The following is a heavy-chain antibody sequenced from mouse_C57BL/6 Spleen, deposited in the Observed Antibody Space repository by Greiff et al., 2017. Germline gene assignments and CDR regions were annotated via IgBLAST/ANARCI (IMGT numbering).Heavy chain of an antibody. CDR3: TRNDYDAMYY. Sequence: EVLLVESGEGLVKPGGSLKLSCAASGFTFSSYAMSWVRQTPEKRLEWVAYISSGGDYIYYADTVKGRFTISRDNARNTLYMQMSSLKSEGTAMYYCTRNDYDAMYYWGQGTSVTVSA. V-gene: IGHV5-9-1*02. CDR2: ISSGGDYI. CDR1: GFTFSSYA. J-gene: IGHJ4*01.